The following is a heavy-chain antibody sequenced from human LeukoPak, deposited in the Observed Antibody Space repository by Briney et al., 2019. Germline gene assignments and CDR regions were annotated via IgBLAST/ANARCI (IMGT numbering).Heavy chain of an antibody. V-gene: IGHV1-2*02. Sequence: ASVKVSCKASGYTFTDYYIHWVRQAPGQGLEWMGWINPNSGDTKYAQQFQGRVIMTRDTSISTAYMELSRLTSDDTAVYYCARGEWSSSSSHWFDPWGQGTLVTVSS. CDR2: INPNSGDT. J-gene: IGHJ5*02. CDR3: ARGEWSSSSSHWFDP. CDR1: GYTFTDYY. D-gene: IGHD6-6*01.